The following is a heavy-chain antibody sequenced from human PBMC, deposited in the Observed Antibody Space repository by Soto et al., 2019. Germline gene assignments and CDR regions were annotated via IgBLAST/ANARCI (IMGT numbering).Heavy chain of an antibody. D-gene: IGHD1-26*01. J-gene: IGHJ5*02. CDR1: VGSRTIANR. CDR2: ISHSGIT. Sequence: TVSVTCARCVGSRTIANRWTWVRQPPGGGLEWIGEISHSGITNYKASLKSRVTMSVDKTKNDVSLKLTSLTPADTAVYYCARVLSGWFDPWGQGTAVTLSS. V-gene: IGHV4-4*02. CDR3: ARVLSGWFDP.